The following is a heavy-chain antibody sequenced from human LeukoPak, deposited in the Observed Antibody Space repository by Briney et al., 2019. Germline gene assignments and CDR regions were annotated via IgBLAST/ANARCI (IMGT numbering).Heavy chain of an antibody. J-gene: IGHJ5*01. V-gene: IGHV3-23*01. CDR3: AKPISGGLAVTADWFAP. CDR2: INANSGTR. Sequence: GGSLRLSCEASGFAFSFFAMSWLRQAPGKGLEWVSSINANSGTRSYAASVRGRFTISRDYSKNTLYLQLNTLRADDTAVYYCAKPISGGLAVTADWFAPWGQGTLVVVSS. D-gene: IGHD6-19*01. CDR1: GFAFSFFA.